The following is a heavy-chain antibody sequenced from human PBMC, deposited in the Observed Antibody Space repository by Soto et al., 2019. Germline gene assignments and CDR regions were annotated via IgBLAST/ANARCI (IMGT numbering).Heavy chain of an antibody. CDR2: IHYSGRT. D-gene: IGHD1-26*01. J-gene: IGHJ4*02. V-gene: IGHV4-59*12. CDR1: NGSISGFY. CDR3: VRVGVGIGNHFDS. Sequence: SETLSLTCSVSNGSISGFYWTWIRQPPGKILEWIGYIHYSGRTDYNPSLTSRATMSVDTSKNQFSLNLRSITAADTAVYYCVRVGVGIGNHFDSWGRGTLVTVSS.